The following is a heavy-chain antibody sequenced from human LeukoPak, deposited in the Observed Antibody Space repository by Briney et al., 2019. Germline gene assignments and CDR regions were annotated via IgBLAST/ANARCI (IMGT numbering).Heavy chain of an antibody. CDR3: AKALESLVADYSDY. V-gene: IGHV3-53*01. Sequence: GGSLRLSCAASGFTVSHYYMTWVRQAPGKGLECVSVIYSGGSTYSADSVKGRFTISRDNSENTLYLQMNSLRAEDTAVYYCAKALESLVADYSDYWGQGTLVTVSS. J-gene: IGHJ4*02. D-gene: IGHD1-1*01. CDR1: GFTVSHYY. CDR2: IYSGGST.